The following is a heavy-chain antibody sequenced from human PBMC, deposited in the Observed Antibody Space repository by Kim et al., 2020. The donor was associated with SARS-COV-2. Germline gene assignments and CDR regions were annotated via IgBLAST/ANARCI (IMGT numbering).Heavy chain of an antibody. CDR3: ARIRFTIFGVVYNAFDI. D-gene: IGHD3-3*01. J-gene: IGHJ3*02. V-gene: IGHV3-11*06. Sequence: VKGRFTISRDNAKNSLYLQMNSLRAEDTAVYYCARIRFTIFGVVYNAFDIWGQGTMVTVSS.